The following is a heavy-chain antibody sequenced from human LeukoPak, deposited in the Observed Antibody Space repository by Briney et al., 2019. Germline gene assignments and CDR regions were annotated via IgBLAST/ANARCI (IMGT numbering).Heavy chain of an antibody. D-gene: IGHD3-10*01. Sequence: PGGSLRLSCAASGFTFSSYSMNWVRQAPGKGLEWVSYISSSSSTIYYADSVKGRFTISRDNAKNSLYLQMNSLRAEDTAVYYCARMVRGPRSYYYYYMDVWGKGTTVTVSS. CDR2: ISSSSSTI. J-gene: IGHJ6*03. CDR3: ARMVRGPRSYYYYYMDV. V-gene: IGHV3-48*01. CDR1: GFTFSSYS.